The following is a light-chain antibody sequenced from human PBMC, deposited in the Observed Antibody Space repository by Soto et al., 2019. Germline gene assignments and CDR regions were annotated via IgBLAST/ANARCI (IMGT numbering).Light chain of an antibody. CDR2: DAS. V-gene: IGKV3-20*01. CDR3: REYGSSLTWT. CDR1: QSVGSGY. J-gene: IGKJ1*01. Sequence: ETVLKQSPGTLSLYPGERATLSCWASQSVGSGYLAWYQQKPGQAPRLLIYDASNRATGIPARFSGSGSGTDFTLTISRLEPEDFAVYYCREYGSSLTWTFGQGTKVDIK.